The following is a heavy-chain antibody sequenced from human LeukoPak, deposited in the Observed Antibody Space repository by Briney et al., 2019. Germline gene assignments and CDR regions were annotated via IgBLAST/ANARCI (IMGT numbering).Heavy chain of an antibody. CDR2: VSGSGGRT. J-gene: IGHJ2*01. CDR3: ANTVEIQPWYFDL. CDR1: GFTFSDYY. V-gene: IGHV3-23*01. Sequence: GGSLRLSCAASGFTFSDYYMSWIRQAPGKGLEWVSVVSGSGGRTYHADPVKGRFTISRDNSKNMLYLQMNSLRAEDTAVYFCANTVEIQPWYFDLWGRGTLVTVSS. D-gene: IGHD5-24*01.